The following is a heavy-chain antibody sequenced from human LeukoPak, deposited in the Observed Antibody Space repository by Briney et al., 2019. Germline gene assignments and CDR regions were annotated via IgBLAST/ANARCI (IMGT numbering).Heavy chain of an antibody. CDR2: ISSSSSYI. Sequence: PGGSLRLSCAASGFTFSSYSMNWVRQAPGKGLEWVSSISSSSSYIYYADSVKGRFTISRDNAKNSLYLQMNSLRAEGTAVYYCARDPIAEAGTEGLWRDCWGQGTLVTVSS. J-gene: IGHJ4*02. CDR3: ARDPIAEAGTEGLWRDC. D-gene: IGHD6-13*01. V-gene: IGHV3-21*01. CDR1: GFTFSSYS.